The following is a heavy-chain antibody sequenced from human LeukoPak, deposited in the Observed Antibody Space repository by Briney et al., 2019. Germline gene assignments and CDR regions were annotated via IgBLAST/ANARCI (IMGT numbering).Heavy chain of an antibody. CDR1: GSSMNLYS. V-gene: IGHV4-59*12. CDR3: ATFMTTVTRFDY. Sequence: PSETLSLTCSVSGSSMNLYSWNWIRQSPGKGLEWIAYMYYSGTTNYNPSLENRAAISLDLSRHQFSLRLNSVTAADTAVYYCATFMTTVTRFDYWGQGTLVTVSS. CDR2: MYYSGTT. J-gene: IGHJ4*02. D-gene: IGHD4-17*01.